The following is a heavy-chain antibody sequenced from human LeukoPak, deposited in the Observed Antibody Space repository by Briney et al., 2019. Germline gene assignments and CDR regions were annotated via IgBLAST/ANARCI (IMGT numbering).Heavy chain of an antibody. D-gene: IGHD3-3*02. V-gene: IGHV1-18*01. Sequence: ASVRVSCKASGYTFRQYSISWVRQAPGKGLEWMGWVSPSHTTRVYAQQFQGRVTMTADTNTNTVSMELRSLRSDDTAVYFCARDYILPLETDNGDGFAIWGQGTVVSVSS. CDR1: GYTFRQYS. CDR2: VSPSHTTR. CDR3: ARDYILPLETDNGDGFAI. J-gene: IGHJ3*02.